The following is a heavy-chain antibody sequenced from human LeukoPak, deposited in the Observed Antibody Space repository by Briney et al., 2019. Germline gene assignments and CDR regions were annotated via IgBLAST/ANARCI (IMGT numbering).Heavy chain of an antibody. J-gene: IGHJ4*02. CDR1: GFTFSTYF. D-gene: IGHD6-13*01. Sequence: QAGGSLRLSCAASGFTFSTYFMSWVRQAPGKGLEWLANIKGDGSEKYYVDSVKGRFTISRDNAKNSLFLQMDSLRAEDTAVYYCARDVLSAALDYWGQGILVTVSS. CDR2: IKGDGSEK. V-gene: IGHV3-7*01. CDR3: ARDVLSAALDY.